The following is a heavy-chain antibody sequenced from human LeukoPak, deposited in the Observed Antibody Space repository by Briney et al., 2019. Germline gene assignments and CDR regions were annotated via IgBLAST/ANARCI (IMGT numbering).Heavy chain of an antibody. D-gene: IGHD6-13*01. Sequence: GGSLRLSCAASGFTFSSYGMHWVRQAPGKGLEWVAVIWYDGSNKYYADSVKGRFTISRDNSKNTLYLQMNSLRAEDTAVYYCAKDAAAGPYYYYYMDVWGKGTTVTVSS. CDR2: IWYDGSNK. J-gene: IGHJ6*03. CDR1: GFTFSSYG. CDR3: AKDAAAGPYYYYYMDV. V-gene: IGHV3-33*06.